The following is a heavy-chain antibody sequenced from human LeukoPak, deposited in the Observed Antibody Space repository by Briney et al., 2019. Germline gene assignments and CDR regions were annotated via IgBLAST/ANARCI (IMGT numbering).Heavy chain of an antibody. CDR2: VHYSGPT. Sequence: SETLSLTCSVSGGSITSDAYYWGWIRQPPVKGLEWIASVHYSGPTYYHPSLKSRVTISVDTPKKHSSLKLSSVTAAATAVYYCARIGYCSGGSCYSGLVWLPFEYWGQGTLVTVSS. J-gene: IGHJ4*02. CDR1: GGSITSDAYY. V-gene: IGHV4-39*07. D-gene: IGHD2-15*01. CDR3: ARIGYCSGGSCYSGLVWLPFEY.